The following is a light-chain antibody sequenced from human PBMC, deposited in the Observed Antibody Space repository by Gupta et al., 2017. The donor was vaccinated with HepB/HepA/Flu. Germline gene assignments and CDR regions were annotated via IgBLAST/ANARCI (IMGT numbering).Light chain of an antibody. J-gene: IGLJ2*01. CDR2: QDS. CDR3: QAWDSSTGV. Sequence: SYELTQPPSVSVSPGQTASITCSGDKLGDKYACWYQQKPGQSPVLVIYQDSKRPSGIPERFSGANSATTATMTISGTEAVDEDYYSSQAWDSSTGVFGGGTKLTVL. CDR1: KLGDKY. V-gene: IGLV3-1*01.